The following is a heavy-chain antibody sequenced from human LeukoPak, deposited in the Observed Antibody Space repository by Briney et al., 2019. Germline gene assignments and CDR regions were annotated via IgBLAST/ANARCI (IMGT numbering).Heavy chain of an antibody. Sequence: GGSLRLSCAASGFTFSSYWMSWVRQAPGKGLEWVAVISYDGSNKYYADSVKGRFTISRDNSKNTLYLQMNSLRAEDTAVYYCAKDSPVTGFDYWGQGTLVTVSS. CDR3: AKDSPVTGFDY. CDR2: ISYDGSNK. J-gene: IGHJ4*02. V-gene: IGHV3-30*18. CDR1: GFTFSSYW. D-gene: IGHD4-17*01.